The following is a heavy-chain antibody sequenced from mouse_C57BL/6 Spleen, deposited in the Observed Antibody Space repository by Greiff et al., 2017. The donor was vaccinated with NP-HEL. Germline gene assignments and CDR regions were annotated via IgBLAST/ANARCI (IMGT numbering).Heavy chain of an antibody. D-gene: IGHD3-3*01. Sequence: QVQLQQPGAELVMPGASVKLSCKASGYTFTSYWMHWVKQRPGQGLEWIGEIDPSDSYPNSNPKFKGKSTLTVDKSSSTAYMQLSSLTSEDSAVYYCARGCSFGGYFEVWGTGTTVTVSS. V-gene: IGHV1-69*01. J-gene: IGHJ1*03. CDR1: GYTFTSYW. CDR2: IDPSDSYP. CDR3: ARGCSFGGYFEV.